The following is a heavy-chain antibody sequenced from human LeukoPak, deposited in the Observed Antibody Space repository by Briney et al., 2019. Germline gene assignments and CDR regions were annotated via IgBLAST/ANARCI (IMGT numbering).Heavy chain of an antibody. CDR2: ISWNSGSI. J-gene: IGHJ2*01. V-gene: IGHV3-9*01. D-gene: IGHD2-2*01. Sequence: GRSLRLSCAASGFTFDDYAMHWVRQAPGKGLEWVSGISWNSGSIGYADSVKGRFTISRDNAKNSLYLQMNSLRAEDTALYYCAKDMSCSSTSCPFVLWGRGTLVTVSS. CDR3: AKDMSCSSTSCPFVL. CDR1: GFTFDDYA.